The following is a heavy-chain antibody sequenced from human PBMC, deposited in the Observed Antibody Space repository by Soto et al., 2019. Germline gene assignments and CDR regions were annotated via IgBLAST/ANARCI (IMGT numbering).Heavy chain of an antibody. J-gene: IGHJ4*02. D-gene: IGHD3-16*02. CDR3: ARLPGNDYVWGSYRSRPFDY. CDR1: GYTYTSYV. Sequence: ASVKVDCKTAGYTYTSYVSSWGRHAPGQGLEWMGWISAYNGNTNYAQKLQGRVTMTTDTSTSTAYMELRSLRSDDTAVYYCARLPGNDYVWGSYRSRPFDYWGQGTLVTVSS. CDR2: ISAYNGNT. V-gene: IGHV1-18*01.